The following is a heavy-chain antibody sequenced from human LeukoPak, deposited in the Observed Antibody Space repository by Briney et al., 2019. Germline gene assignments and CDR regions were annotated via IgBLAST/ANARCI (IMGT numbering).Heavy chain of an antibody. V-gene: IGHV3-49*04. CDR3: TTGVSSSWFFDY. CDR2: IRSKAYGGTT. D-gene: IGHD6-13*01. J-gene: IGHJ4*02. Sequence: GGSLRLSCAASGFTLSSYWMSWVRQAPGKGLEWVGFIRSKAYGGTTEYAASVKGRFTISRDDSKSIAYLQMNSLKTEDTAVYYCTTGVSSSWFFDYWGQGTLVTVSS. CDR1: GFTLSSYW.